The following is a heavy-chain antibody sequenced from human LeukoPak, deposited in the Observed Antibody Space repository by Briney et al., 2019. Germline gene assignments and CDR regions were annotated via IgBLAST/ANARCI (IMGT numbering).Heavy chain of an antibody. CDR2: INPNSGGVT. CDR1: GHTLSGSY. Sequence: ASVKVSCKASGHTLSGSYMHWVRQAPGQGLEWMGWINPNSGGVTNYAQKFQGRVTMTRDTSISTAFMELRWLTSDDTAFYYCAREGVVARDFDYWGQGTLVTVSS. D-gene: IGHD2-15*01. V-gene: IGHV1-2*02. CDR3: AREGVVARDFDY. J-gene: IGHJ4*02.